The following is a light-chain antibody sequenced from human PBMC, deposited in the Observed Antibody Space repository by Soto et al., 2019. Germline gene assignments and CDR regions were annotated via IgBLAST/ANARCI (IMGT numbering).Light chain of an antibody. CDR2: LGS. Sequence: DIVMTQSPLSLPVTPGEPASISCRSSQSLLHSNGYNYLDWYLQKPGQSPQLLIYLGSNRASGVHDRFSGSGSGTDFTLKISRVEAEDVGVYYCMQALQTSFTFGPGTKVDIK. CDR3: MQALQTSFT. CDR1: QSLLHSNGYNY. V-gene: IGKV2-28*01. J-gene: IGKJ3*01.